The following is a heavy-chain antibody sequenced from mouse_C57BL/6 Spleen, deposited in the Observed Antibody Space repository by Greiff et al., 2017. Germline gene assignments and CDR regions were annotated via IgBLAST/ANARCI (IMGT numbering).Heavy chain of an antibody. V-gene: IGHV1-69*01. Sequence: QVQLQQPEAELVMPGASVKLSCKASGYGFTSYWMHWVKQRPGQGLEWIGEIDPSDSYTNYNQKFKGKSTLTVDKSSSTAYMQLSSLTSEDSAVYYWARTGEFAYWGKGTLVTVSA. CDR3: ARTGEFAY. CDR1: GYGFTSYW. J-gene: IGHJ3*01. CDR2: IDPSDSYT.